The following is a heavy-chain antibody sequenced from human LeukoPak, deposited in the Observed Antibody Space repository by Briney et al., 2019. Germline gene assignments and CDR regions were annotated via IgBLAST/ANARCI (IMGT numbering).Heavy chain of an antibody. CDR2: IYSGGST. Sequence: PGGSLRLSCAASGFTVSSNYMSWVRQAPGKGLEWVSVIYSGGSTYYADSVKGRFTTSRDNSKNTLYLQMNSLRAEDTAVYYCATTDIVATMGFYYYYGMDVWGQGTTVTVSS. CDR3: ATTDIVATMGFYYYYGMDV. V-gene: IGHV3-53*01. J-gene: IGHJ6*02. D-gene: IGHD5-12*01. CDR1: GFTVSSNY.